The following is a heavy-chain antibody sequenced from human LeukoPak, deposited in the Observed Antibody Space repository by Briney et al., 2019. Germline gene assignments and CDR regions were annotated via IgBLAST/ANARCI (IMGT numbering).Heavy chain of an antibody. J-gene: IGHJ4*02. CDR3: ARGGVDYYGSGTYYLMYYFDY. CDR2: ISSSGSTI. Sequence: GGSLRLSCAASGFTFSNHGMNWVRQAPGKGLEWVSYISSSGSTIYYADSVKGRFTISRDDPHNTLYLQMNSLRAEDTAVYFCARGGVDYYGSGTYYLMYYFDYWGQGALVTVSS. V-gene: IGHV3-48*01. D-gene: IGHD3-10*01. CDR1: GFTFSNHG.